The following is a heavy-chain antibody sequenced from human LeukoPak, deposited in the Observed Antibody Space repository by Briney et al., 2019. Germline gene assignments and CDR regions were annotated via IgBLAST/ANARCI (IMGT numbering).Heavy chain of an antibody. Sequence: GGSLTLSCAPSGLIFSIYSVNWVRHAPGGGLEWVSSISTSSSYIYYADSVKVRFTMSRDNAKTSLYLQTNSLGAEGTAVYYCARGNGTVVVPAAPRTWFDPWGQGTLVTVSS. D-gene: IGHD2-2*01. J-gene: IGHJ5*02. V-gene: IGHV3-21*01. CDR2: ISTSSSYI. CDR3: ARGNGTVVVPAAPRTWFDP. CDR1: GLIFSIYS.